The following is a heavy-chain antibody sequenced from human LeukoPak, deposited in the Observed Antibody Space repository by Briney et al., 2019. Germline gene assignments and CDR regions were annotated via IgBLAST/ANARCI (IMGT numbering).Heavy chain of an antibody. CDR2: IYPGDSHT. Sequence: GESLQISCKGYGYIFANYWIGWVRQMPGKGLEWMGIIYPGDSHTRYSPSFQGQVTISVDKSISTAYLQWSSLKASDTAMYYCARFAYGSDYFPGHYWGQGTLVIVSS. J-gene: IGHJ4*02. CDR3: ARFAYGSDYFPGHY. D-gene: IGHD3-22*01. CDR1: GYIFANYW. V-gene: IGHV5-51*01.